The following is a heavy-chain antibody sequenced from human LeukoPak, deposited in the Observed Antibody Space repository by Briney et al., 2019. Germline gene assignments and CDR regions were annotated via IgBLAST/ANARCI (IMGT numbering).Heavy chain of an antibody. CDR1: GYTFTSYY. J-gene: IGHJ6*02. V-gene: IGHV1-69*13. CDR2: IIPIFATP. Sequence: SVKVSCKASGYTFTSYYMHWVRQAPGQGLEWMGGIIPIFATPNYAQKFQGRVTITADESTSTTYMELNSLRSEDTAVYYCARERLAGGYYYYGMDVWGQGTTVTVSS. CDR3: ARERLAGGYYYYGMDV. D-gene: IGHD3-9*01.